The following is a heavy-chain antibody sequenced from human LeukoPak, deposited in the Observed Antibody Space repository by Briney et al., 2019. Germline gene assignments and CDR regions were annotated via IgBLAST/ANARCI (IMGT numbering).Heavy chain of an antibody. D-gene: IGHD5-12*01. CDR1: GGSLTSTSYY. CDR3: SSGYDRPHDYFEMDV. CDR2: VYYGGNT. Sequence: PSETLSLTCSVSGGSLTSTSYYWGWIRQPPGKGLEWIGTVYYGGNTNSNPSLKSRVSISVDPSESQFSLNLTSVTAADTGVYYCSSGYDRPHDYFEMDVWGKGPGVIVSS. V-gene: IGHV4-39*01. J-gene: IGHJ6*04.